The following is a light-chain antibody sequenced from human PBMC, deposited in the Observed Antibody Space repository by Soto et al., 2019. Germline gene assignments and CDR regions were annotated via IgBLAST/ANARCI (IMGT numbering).Light chain of an antibody. CDR3: QQNYKLLT. CDR2: AAS. J-gene: IGKJ4*01. V-gene: IGKV1-39*01. CDR1: DNIGSN. Sequence: DILLTQSPASLSASVGDRVTITCRASDNIGSNLNWYQHQTGTAPKLLIYAASSLQGGVPSRFSGSGYGTQSTPTISGLQTEDVATYCRQQNYKLLTFGGGTWVDI.